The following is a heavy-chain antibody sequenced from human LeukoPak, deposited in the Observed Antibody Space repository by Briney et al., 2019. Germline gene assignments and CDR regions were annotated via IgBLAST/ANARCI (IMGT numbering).Heavy chain of an antibody. Sequence: SETLSLTCTVSGGSISSYHWSWIRQPPGKGLEWIGNIYYSGITNYNPSLKSRVTISLDTSKNQFSLKLSSVTAADTAVYFCARDPLYRDMDVWGQGTTVTVS. CDR3: ARDPLYRDMDV. J-gene: IGHJ6*02. CDR1: GGSISSYH. CDR2: IYYSGIT. V-gene: IGHV4-59*01. D-gene: IGHD1-26*01.